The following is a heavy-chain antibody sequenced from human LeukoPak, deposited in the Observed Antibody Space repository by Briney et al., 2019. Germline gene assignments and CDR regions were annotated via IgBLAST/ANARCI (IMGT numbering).Heavy chain of an antibody. J-gene: IGHJ3*02. CDR2: VSSSSSYI. CDR1: GFTFSSYS. V-gene: IGHV3-21*01. D-gene: IGHD3-22*01. CDR3: ARTLINCDSSGYYAFDAFDI. Sequence: PGGSLRLSCAASGFTFSSYSMNWVRQAPGKGLEWVSSVSSSSSYIYYADSVKGRFTISRDNAKNSLYLQMNSLRAEDTAVYYCARTLINCDSSGYYAFDAFDIWGQGTMVTVSS.